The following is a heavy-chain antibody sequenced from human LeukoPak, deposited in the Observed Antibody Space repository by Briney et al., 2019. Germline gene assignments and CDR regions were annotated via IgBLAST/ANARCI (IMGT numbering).Heavy chain of an antibody. CDR3: ARQTHSSSWFFDY. CDR1: GGSISSSSYY. V-gene: IGHV4-39*01. CDR2: IYYSGSP. Sequence: SETLSLTCSVSGGSISSSSYYWGWIRQPPGKGLEWIGSIYYSGSPYYNPSLKSQVTISVDTSKNQFSLKLSSVTAADTAVYYCARQTHSSSWFFDYWGQGTLVTVSS. D-gene: IGHD6-13*01. J-gene: IGHJ4*02.